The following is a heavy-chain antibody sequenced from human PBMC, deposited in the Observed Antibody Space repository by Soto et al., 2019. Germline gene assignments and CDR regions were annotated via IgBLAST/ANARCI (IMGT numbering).Heavy chain of an antibody. V-gene: IGHV3-21*01. CDR2: ISSSSSYI. CDR3: ARDIPPPYCTNGVCYSHYYGMDV. CDR1: GFTFSSYS. D-gene: IGHD2-8*01. Sequence: WGSIRISCAASGFTFSSYSMNWVRQEPGKGLEWVSSISSSSSYIYYADSVKGRFTISRDNAKNSLYLQMNSLRAEDTAVYYCARDIPPPYCTNGVCYSHYYGMDVWGQGTTVTVSS. J-gene: IGHJ6*02.